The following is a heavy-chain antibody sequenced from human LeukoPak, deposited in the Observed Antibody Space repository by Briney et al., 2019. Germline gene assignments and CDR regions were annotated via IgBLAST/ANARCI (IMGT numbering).Heavy chain of an antibody. D-gene: IGHD2-21*01. J-gene: IGHJ5*02. CDR2: INPSGGT. V-gene: IGHV1-46*02. CDR1: GYTFNN. Sequence: ASVTVSCKASGYTFNNMHWVRQAPGQGLEWMGIINPSGGTSYAQKSQGRVAMTRDTSTGTVYMELSSLTSDDTAVYYCARDGNYCVDPWGQGTLVTVSS. CDR3: ARDGNYCVDP.